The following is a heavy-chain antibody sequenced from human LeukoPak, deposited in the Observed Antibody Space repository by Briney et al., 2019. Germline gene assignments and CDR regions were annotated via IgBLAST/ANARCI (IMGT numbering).Heavy chain of an antibody. J-gene: IGHJ4*02. Sequence: GGSLRLSCATSGFTFSNSAMNWVRQAPGKGLEWVSAISASGGSTYYADSVKGRFTISRDSSKNTLYLHMNSLRVEDTATYFCARALNRHIGAFEYWGQGALVTVSS. CDR3: ARALNRHIGAFEY. D-gene: IGHD4/OR15-4a*01. V-gene: IGHV3-23*01. CDR1: GFTFSNSA. CDR2: ISASGGST.